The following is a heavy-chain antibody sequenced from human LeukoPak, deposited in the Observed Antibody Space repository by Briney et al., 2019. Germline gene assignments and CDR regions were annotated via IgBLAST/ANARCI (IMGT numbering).Heavy chain of an antibody. D-gene: IGHD3-22*01. CDR2: IYPGGSDT. CDR3: ARLYSYYYDSSGADDY. V-gene: IGHV5-51*01. J-gene: IGHJ4*02. Sequence: GESVKISCKASGYSFPGYWIAWVRQMPGKGLEWMGIIYPGGSDTRYSPSFQGQVTMSVDKSIDTAYLQWSSLKASDTAMYYCARLYSYYYDSSGADDYWGQGTLVTVSS. CDR1: GYSFPGYW.